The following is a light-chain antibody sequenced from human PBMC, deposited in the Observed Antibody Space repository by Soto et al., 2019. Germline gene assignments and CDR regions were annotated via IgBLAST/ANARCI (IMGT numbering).Light chain of an antibody. CDR3: QQHGRSPPFT. V-gene: IGKV3-20*01. Sequence: EIVLTQSPGTLSLSPGERATLSCRASQSVSSTYIAWYQQNPGQAPMLLIYGAFSRATGNPDRFSGSGSGTDFTPTISRLEPEDFAVYFCQQHGRSPPFTFGHGTKGEIK. CDR1: QSVSSTY. J-gene: IGKJ2*01. CDR2: GAF.